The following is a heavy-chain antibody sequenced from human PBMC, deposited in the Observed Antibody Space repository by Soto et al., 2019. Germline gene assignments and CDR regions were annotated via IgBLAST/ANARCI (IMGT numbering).Heavy chain of an antibody. D-gene: IGHD3-10*01. Sequence: TLSLTFTVSGCSISSGGYYWSWIRQHPGKGLEWIGYIYYSGSTYYNPSLKSRVTISVDTSKNQFSLKLSSVTAADTAVYYCARASMVRGVMYYGMDAWGQGTTVTLSS. CDR1: GCSISSGGYY. V-gene: IGHV4-31*03. CDR3: ARASMVRGVMYYGMDA. J-gene: IGHJ6*02. CDR2: IYYSGST.